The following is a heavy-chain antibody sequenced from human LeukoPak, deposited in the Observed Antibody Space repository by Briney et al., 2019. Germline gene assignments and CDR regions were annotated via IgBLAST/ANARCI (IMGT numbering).Heavy chain of an antibody. J-gene: IGHJ5*02. CDR1: GYTFTSYG. D-gene: IGHD4-17*01. Sequence: GASVKVSFKASGYTFTSYGISWVRQAPGQGREWMGWISAYNGNTNYAQKLQGRVTMTTDTSTSTAYMEMRSLRSDDTAVYYCARDLENTVTNVGNNWFDPWGQGTLVTVSS. V-gene: IGHV1-18*01. CDR2: ISAYNGNT. CDR3: ARDLENTVTNVGNNWFDP.